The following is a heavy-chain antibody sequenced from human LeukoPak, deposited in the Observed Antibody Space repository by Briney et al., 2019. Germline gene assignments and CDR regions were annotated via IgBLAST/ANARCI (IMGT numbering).Heavy chain of an antibody. J-gene: IGHJ4*02. CDR2: INPNSGGT. D-gene: IGHD6-13*01. CDR3: ARDGIAAAGQSDY. CDR1: GYTFTGYY. V-gene: IGHV1-2*06. Sequence: ASVKVSCKASGYTFTGYYMHWARQAPGQGLEWMGRINPNSGGTNYAQKFQGRVTMTRDTSISTAYIELSRLRSDDTAVYYCARDGIAAAGQSDYWGQGTLVTVPS.